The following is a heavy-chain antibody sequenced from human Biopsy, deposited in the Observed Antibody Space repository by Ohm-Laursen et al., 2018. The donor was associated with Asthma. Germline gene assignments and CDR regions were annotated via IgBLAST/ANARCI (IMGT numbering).Heavy chain of an antibody. CDR3: ARAGESDLVGGLDV. Sequence: GSLRLSCSASGFTVSTNGMSWVRQPPGKGLEWVSVIYSGGGTYYADSVQGRFTISRDNSRNTLYLQKNSLRADDTAVYYCARAGESDLVGGLDVWGQGTTVTV. CDR1: GFTVSTNG. D-gene: IGHD2-21*01. CDR2: IYSGGGT. V-gene: IGHV3-53*05. J-gene: IGHJ6*02.